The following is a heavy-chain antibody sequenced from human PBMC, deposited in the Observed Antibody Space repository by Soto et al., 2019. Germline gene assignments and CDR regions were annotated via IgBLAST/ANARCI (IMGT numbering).Heavy chain of an antibody. CDR2: IFSNDEK. CDR3: ARIQKQQLVFDP. D-gene: IGHD6-13*01. J-gene: IGHJ5*02. CDR1: GFSLNTRGVG. V-gene: IGHV2-26*01. Sequence: SGPTLVNPTQTLTLTCTFSGFSLNTRGVGVSWIRQPPGKALEWLAHIFSNDEKSYSTSLKSRLTISKDTSKSQVVLTMTNIDPVDTATYYCARIQKQQLVFDPWGQGTLVTVSS.